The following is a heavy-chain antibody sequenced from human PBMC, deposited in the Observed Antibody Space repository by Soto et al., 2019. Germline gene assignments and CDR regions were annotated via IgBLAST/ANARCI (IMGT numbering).Heavy chain of an antibody. CDR1: GFTFSSYT. Sequence: GGSLRLSCAASGFTFSSYTMTWVRQTPGKGLEWVSVISGSGVTTYYADSVKARFTISRDNSKDTLYLQMNSLRAEDTAVYYCAKLPSPRIVGVDFFFEFWGQGTLVTVSS. J-gene: IGHJ4*02. CDR3: AKLPSPRIVGVDFFFEF. D-gene: IGHD1-26*01. CDR2: ISGSGVTT. V-gene: IGHV3-23*01.